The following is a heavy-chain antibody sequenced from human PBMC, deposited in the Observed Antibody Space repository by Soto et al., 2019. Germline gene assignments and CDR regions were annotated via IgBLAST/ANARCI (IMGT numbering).Heavy chain of an antibody. Sequence: EVQLVESGGGLVQPGGSLRLSCAASGFTFSSYEMNWVRQAPGKGLEWVSYISSSGSTIYYADSVKGRFTISRDNAKNSLYLQMNSLRAEDTAVYYCARDQAYCGGDCYPHAFDIWGQGTMVTVSS. D-gene: IGHD2-21*02. CDR1: GFTFSSYE. CDR3: ARDQAYCGGDCYPHAFDI. V-gene: IGHV3-48*03. J-gene: IGHJ3*02. CDR2: ISSSGSTI.